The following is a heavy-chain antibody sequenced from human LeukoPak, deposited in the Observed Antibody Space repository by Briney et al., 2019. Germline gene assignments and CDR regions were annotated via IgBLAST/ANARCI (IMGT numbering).Heavy chain of an antibody. CDR3: ATELMSYYDSSGSYDP. CDR1: GYTLTELS. CDR2: FDPEDGET. Sequence: ASVKVSCKVSGYTLTELSMHWVRQAPGKGLEWMGGFDPEDGETIYAQKFQGRVTMIEDTSTDTAYMELSSLRSEDTAVYYCATELMSYYDSSGSYDPWGQGTLVTVSS. D-gene: IGHD3-22*01. J-gene: IGHJ5*02. V-gene: IGHV1-24*01.